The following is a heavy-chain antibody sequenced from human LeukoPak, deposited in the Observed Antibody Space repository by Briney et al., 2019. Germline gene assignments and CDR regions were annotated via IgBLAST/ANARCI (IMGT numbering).Heavy chain of an antibody. D-gene: IGHD3-10*01. Sequence: PSETLSLTCTVSGGSISSYYWSWIRQPPGKGLEWIGEINHSGSTNYNPSLKSRVTISVDTSKNQFSLKLSSVTAADTAVYYCARLYYYGSGSYRYYFDYWGQGTLVTVSS. J-gene: IGHJ4*02. V-gene: IGHV4-34*01. CDR1: GGSISSYY. CDR3: ARLYYYGSGSYRYYFDY. CDR2: INHSGST.